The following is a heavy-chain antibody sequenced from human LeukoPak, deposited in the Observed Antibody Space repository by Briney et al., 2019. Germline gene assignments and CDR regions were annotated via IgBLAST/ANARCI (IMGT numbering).Heavy chain of an antibody. J-gene: IGHJ4*02. Sequence: ASVKVSCKASGYXFTTYYIHWVRQAPGQGLEWMGIINPSGGSTTYAQKFQGRVTMTRDTSTSTVYMELSSLRSEDTAVYYCARSSEFDYWGQGTLVTVSS. CDR2: INPSGGST. CDR3: ARSSEFDY. CDR1: GYXFTTYY. V-gene: IGHV1-46*01.